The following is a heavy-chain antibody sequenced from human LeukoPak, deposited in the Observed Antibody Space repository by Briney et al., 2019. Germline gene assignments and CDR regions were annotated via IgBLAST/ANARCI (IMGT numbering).Heavy chain of an antibody. D-gene: IGHD1-26*01. CDR1: GFTFSTYA. CDR2: MSGSGGST. V-gene: IGHV3-23*01. Sequence: GGSLRLSCAASGFTFSTYAMSWVRQAPGKGLEWVSAMSGSGGSTYYADSVKGRFTISRDNSKNTLHLQMNSLRAEDTAVYYCAKDLATYSGSYPNPFDYWGQGTLVTVSS. CDR3: AKDLATYSGSYPNPFDY. J-gene: IGHJ4*02.